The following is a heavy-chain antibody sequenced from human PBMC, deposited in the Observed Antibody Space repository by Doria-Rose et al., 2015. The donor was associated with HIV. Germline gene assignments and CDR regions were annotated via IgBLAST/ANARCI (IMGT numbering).Heavy chain of an antibody. CDR2: IFSADER. CDR3: ARIKSSRWYHKYYFDF. D-gene: IGHD6-13*01. CDR1: GVSLSSPGMG. V-gene: IGHV2-26*01. Sequence: QVTLKESGPVLVKPTETLTLTCTVSGVSLSSPGMGVSWIRQPPGKALEWLANIFSADERSYKASLTSRLTISGDTSKSQVFLTMTDMDPVDTATYYCARIKSSRWYHKYYFDFWGQGTLVIVSA. J-gene: IGHJ4*02.